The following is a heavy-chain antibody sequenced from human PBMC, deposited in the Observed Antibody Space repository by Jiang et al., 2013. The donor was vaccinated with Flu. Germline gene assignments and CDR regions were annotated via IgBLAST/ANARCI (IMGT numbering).Heavy chain of an antibody. J-gene: IGHJ2*01. CDR2: IWYDGSNK. CDR1: GFTFSSYG. Sequence: VQLLESGGGVVQPGRSLRLSCAASGFTFSSYGMHWVRQAPGKGLEWVAVIWYDGSNKYYADSVKGRFTISRDNSKNTLYLQMNSLRAEDTAVYYCARAGENFDWLLYVGYFDLWGRGTLVTVSS. V-gene: IGHV3-33*01. CDR3: ARAGENFDWLLYVGYFDL. D-gene: IGHD3-9*01.